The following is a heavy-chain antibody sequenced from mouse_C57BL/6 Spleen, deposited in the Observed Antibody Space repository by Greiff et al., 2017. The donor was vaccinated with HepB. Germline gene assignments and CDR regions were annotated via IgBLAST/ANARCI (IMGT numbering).Heavy chain of an antibody. V-gene: IGHV1-82*01. CDR2: IYPGDGDT. D-gene: IGHD3-2*02. Sequence: QVQLQQSGPELVKPGASVKISCKASGYAFSSSWMNWVKQRPGKGLEWIGRIYPGDGDTNYNGKVKGKATLTADKSSRTAYMQLSSLTAEDAAVYFCARTSSGPYAMDYWGQGTSVTVSS. CDR1: GYAFSSSW. J-gene: IGHJ4*01. CDR3: ARTSSGPYAMDY.